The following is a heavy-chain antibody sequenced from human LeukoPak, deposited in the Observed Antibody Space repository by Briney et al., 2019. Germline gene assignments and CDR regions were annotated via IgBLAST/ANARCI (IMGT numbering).Heavy chain of an antibody. CDR1: GGSISSSSYY. Sequence: SETLSLTCTVSGGSISSSSYYWGWIRQPPGKGLEWIGSIYYSGSTYYNPSLKSRVTISVDTSKNQFSLKLSSVTAADTAVYYCARASYAYYYYYYMDVWGKGTTVTISS. J-gene: IGHJ6*03. D-gene: IGHD3-10*01. V-gene: IGHV4-39*07. CDR2: IYYSGST. CDR3: ARASYAYYYYYYMDV.